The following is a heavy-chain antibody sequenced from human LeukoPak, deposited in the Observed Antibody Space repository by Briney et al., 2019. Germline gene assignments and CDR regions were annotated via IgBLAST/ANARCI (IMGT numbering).Heavy chain of an antibody. CDR3: ARHWGGYSSGLNFDY. D-gene: IGHD6-19*01. Sequence: GASVKVSCKAAGYTFTSYDIKWVRQATGQGPEWMGWMNPNSGNTGYAQKFQGRVTMTRNTSIRTAYMELSSLRSEDTAVYYCARHWGGYSSGLNFDYWGQGTLVTVSS. CDR2: MNPNSGNT. CDR1: GYTFTSYD. J-gene: IGHJ4*02. V-gene: IGHV1-8*01.